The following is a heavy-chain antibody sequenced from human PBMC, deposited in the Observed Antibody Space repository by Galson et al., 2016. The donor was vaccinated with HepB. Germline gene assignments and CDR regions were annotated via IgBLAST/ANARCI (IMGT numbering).Heavy chain of an antibody. D-gene: IGHD1-26*01. J-gene: IGHJ6*02. CDR3: TREVGVTGKYYNGMGV. CDR2: VKSKTESGIR. Sequence: SLRLSCAASGFTFSDAWISWVRQAPGKGLEWVGRVKSKTESGIRDYAAPVKGRFAISRDDSKNTAYLQMDSLKTDDTAVYYCTREVGVTGKYYNGMGVWGQGTTVTVSS. V-gene: IGHV3-15*01. CDR1: GFTFSDAW.